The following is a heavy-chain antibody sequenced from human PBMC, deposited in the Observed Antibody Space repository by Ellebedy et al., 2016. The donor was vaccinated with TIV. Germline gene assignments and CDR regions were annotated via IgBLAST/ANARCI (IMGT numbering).Heavy chain of an antibody. CDR2: FYHTGGT. V-gene: IGHV4-59*08. D-gene: IGHD3-10*01. CDR1: GGSITSYD. CDR3: ARRGSGSPESYYGRDV. J-gene: IGHJ6*02. Sequence: MPSETLSLTCSVSGGSITSYDWSWIRQPPGKGLEWVGYFYHTGGTNYSPSLTSRVIMSVDTSKNQFSLKLSSVTAADTAVYYCARRGSGSPESYYGRDVWGQGTTVTVSS.